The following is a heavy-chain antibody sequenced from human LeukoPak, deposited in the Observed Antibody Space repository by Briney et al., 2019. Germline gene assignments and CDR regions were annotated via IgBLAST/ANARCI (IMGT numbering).Heavy chain of an antibody. D-gene: IGHD6-13*01. Sequence: SETLSLTCSVSGGSVSSGISYWSWIRQPPGEGLEWIAYISDSGGSDYNPSLRGRVTISLDTSKNQFSLRLTSVTAADTAVYYCARVPAAGTGSDYWGQGTLVTVSS. J-gene: IGHJ4*02. CDR3: ARVPAAGTGSDY. CDR1: GGSVSSGISY. CDR2: ISDSGGS. V-gene: IGHV4-61*01.